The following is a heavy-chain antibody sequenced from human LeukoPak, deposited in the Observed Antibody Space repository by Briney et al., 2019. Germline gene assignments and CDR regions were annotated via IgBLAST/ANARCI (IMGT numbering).Heavy chain of an antibody. CDR3: AKDRIAARNNFDY. CDR1: GFTFSSYA. Sequence: GESLKISCAASGFTFSSYAMNWVRQAPGKGLEWVSVISGSGGSTYYADSVKGRFTISRDNSKNTLYLQMSSLRDEDTAVYFCAKDRIAARNNFDYWGQGTLVTVSS. V-gene: IGHV3-23*01. J-gene: IGHJ4*02. D-gene: IGHD6-6*01. CDR2: ISGSGGST.